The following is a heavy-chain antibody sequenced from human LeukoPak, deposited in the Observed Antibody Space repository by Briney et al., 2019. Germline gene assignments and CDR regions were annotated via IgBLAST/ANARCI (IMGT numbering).Heavy chain of an antibody. CDR2: IKQDGSEK. V-gene: IGHV3-7*01. CDR3: ASSLWFGEPQL. J-gene: IGHJ4*02. CDR1: GFTFSSYW. D-gene: IGHD3-10*01. Sequence: GGSLRLSCAASGFTFSSYWMSWVRQAPGKGLEWVANIKQDGSEKYYVDSVKGRFTISRDNAKNSLYLQMNSLRAEDTAVYYCASSLWFGEPQLWGQGTLVTVSS.